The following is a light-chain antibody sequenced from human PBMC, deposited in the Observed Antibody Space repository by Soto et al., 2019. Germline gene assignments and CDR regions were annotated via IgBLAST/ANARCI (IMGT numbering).Light chain of an antibody. CDR2: DVN. CDR3: SSYVGSNKGV. CDR1: SSDVGGCNY. Sequence: QSVLTQPPSASGSPGQSVIISCTGTSSDVGGCNYVSWYQQHPGKAPKLMIYDVNKRPSGVPDRFSGSKSGNTASLTVSGLQAEDEDDYYCSSYVGSNKGVFGTGTKVPVL. J-gene: IGLJ1*01. V-gene: IGLV2-8*01.